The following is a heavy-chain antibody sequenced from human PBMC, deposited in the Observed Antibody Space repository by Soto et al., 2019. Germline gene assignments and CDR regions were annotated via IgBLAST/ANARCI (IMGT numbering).Heavy chain of an antibody. Sequence: QEQLVESGGGVVQPGRSLRLSCVASGFMFSSYAMHWVRQAPGKGLEGVAVISYDGSKKYYTDSVKGRYTISRDDSKKTLYLQMNSRRVEDTAVYYCARAPHGMDVWGQGTTVTVSS. CDR2: ISYDGSKK. CDR3: ARAPHGMDV. V-gene: IGHV3-30-3*01. J-gene: IGHJ6*02. CDR1: GFMFSSYA.